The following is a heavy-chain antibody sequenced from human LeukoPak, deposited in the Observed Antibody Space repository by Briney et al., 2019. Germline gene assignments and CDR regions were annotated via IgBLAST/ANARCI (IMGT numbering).Heavy chain of an antibody. J-gene: IGHJ4*02. D-gene: IGHD6-19*01. CDR1: GFTVSSNY. Sequence: GGSLRLSCAASGFTVSSNYMSWVRQPAGKGLEWVSVLYSGGATFYANPVKGRFTIFRDTSNNTLYLQMNDLRADDTAVYYCTKLKGWYGEGFFDYWGQGTLVTVSS. CDR2: LYSGGAT. CDR3: TKLKGWYGEGFFDY. V-gene: IGHV3-53*01.